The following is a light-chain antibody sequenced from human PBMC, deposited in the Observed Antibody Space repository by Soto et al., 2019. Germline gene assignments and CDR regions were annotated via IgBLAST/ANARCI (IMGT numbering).Light chain of an antibody. CDR1: QSVSTSY. Sequence: EIVFTQAPGTLSLSRGERATLSCRASQSVSTSYLAWYQQKPGQAPRLLIYGASSRATGIPDRFSGSGSGTDFTLTISRLEPEDFAVYYCQQYGRTFGQGTKVDIK. V-gene: IGKV3-20*01. CDR3: QQYGRT. CDR2: GAS. J-gene: IGKJ1*01.